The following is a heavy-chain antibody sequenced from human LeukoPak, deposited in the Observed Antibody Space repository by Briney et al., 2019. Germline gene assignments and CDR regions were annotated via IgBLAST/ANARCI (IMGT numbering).Heavy chain of an antibody. Sequence: ASVKVSCKASGGTFSSYAISWVRQAPGQGLEWMGGIIPIFGTANYVQKFQGRVTITADKSTSTAYMELSSLRSEDTAVYYCARALGYCGSTSCSYFDYWGQGTLVTVSS. V-gene: IGHV1-69*06. D-gene: IGHD2-2*01. CDR2: IIPIFGTA. CDR3: ARALGYCGSTSCSYFDY. CDR1: GGTFSSYA. J-gene: IGHJ4*02.